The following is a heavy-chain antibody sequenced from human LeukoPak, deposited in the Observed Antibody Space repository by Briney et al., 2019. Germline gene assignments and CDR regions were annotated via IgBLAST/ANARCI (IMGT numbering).Heavy chain of an antibody. J-gene: IGHJ4*02. CDR1: GGSISSYY. CDR2: MYTSGST. V-gene: IGHV4-4*07. CDR3: ARHTYYYDSSGTQGLDY. Sequence: SETLSLTCTVSGGSISSYYWSWIRQPAGKGLEWIGRMYTSGSTNYNPSLKSRVTMSVDTSKNQFSLKLSSVTAADTAVYYCARHTYYYDSSGTQGLDYWGQGTLVTVSS. D-gene: IGHD3-22*01.